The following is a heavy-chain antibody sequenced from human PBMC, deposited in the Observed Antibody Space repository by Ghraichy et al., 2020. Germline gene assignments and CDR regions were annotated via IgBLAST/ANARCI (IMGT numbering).Heavy chain of an antibody. CDR3: ARGHTYSGSRDY. CDR2: ISDSGSA. Sequence: SETLSLTCADSGGSISGYYWNWIRQPPGKGLEWIGFISDSGSAYYKSSLKSRVTISLDTSSKSFSLKMKSVTAADTAVYYCARGHTYSGSRDYWGQGTLVTVSS. D-gene: IGHD5-12*01. V-gene: IGHV4-59*01. CDR1: GGSISGYY. J-gene: IGHJ4*02.